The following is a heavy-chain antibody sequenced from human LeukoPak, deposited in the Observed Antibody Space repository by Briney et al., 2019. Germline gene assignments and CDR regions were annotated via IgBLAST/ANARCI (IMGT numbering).Heavy chain of an antibody. CDR3: AKDFRDGYSNDAFDI. J-gene: IGHJ3*02. CDR1: GFTFDDYA. Sequence: PGGSLRLSCAASGFTFDDYAMHWVRQAPGKGLEWVSGISWNSGSIGYADSVKGRFTISRDNAKNSQYLQMNGLRAEDTALYYCAKDFRDGYSNDAFDIWGQGTMVTVSS. V-gene: IGHV3-9*01. CDR2: ISWNSGSI. D-gene: IGHD5-24*01.